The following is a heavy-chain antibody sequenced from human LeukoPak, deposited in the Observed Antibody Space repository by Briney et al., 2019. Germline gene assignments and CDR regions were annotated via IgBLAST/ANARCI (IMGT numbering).Heavy chain of an antibody. CDR2: ITGSGSGI. V-gene: IGHV3-23*01. J-gene: IGHJ4*02. Sequence: QPGASLRLSCAASGFTFSNYAMSWVRQAPGKGLEWVSAITGSGSGIYYADSMKSRFTISRDNSKNTLYLQINSLRAEDTAVYCCAKWGDYDVLTGYYVSDYWGQGTLVTVSS. D-gene: IGHD3-9*01. CDR1: GFTFSNYA. CDR3: AKWGDYDVLTGYYVSDY.